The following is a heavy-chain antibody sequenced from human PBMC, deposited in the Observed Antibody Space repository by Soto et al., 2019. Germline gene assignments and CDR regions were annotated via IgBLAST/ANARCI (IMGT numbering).Heavy chain of an antibody. Sequence: QLQLQESGPGLVKPSETLSLTCTVSGDSISSSSNYYWGWIRQPPGKGLEWIGSIYFSGRAYYSPSLKSRVTISVDTSKNQFSLTLNSVTAADTAVYYCATFEIYGSGSYSEPYYFDYWGQETLVTVSS. CDR3: ATFEIYGSGSYSEPYYFDY. CDR1: GDSISSSSNYY. V-gene: IGHV4-39*01. CDR2: IYFSGRA. D-gene: IGHD3-10*01. J-gene: IGHJ4*02.